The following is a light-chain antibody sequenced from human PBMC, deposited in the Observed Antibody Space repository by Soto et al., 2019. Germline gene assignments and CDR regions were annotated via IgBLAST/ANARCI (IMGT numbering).Light chain of an antibody. Sequence: QSALTQPTSVSGSPGQLITISCTGNSNDIGAYNYVSWYQQHPGKAPRLLIHGVRNRPPGISSRFSASKSGLTASLTISGLLPEDEADYFCSSFTTTRLYVFGRGTKVAVL. CDR3: SSFTTTRLYV. J-gene: IGLJ1*01. V-gene: IGLV2-14*01. CDR2: GVR. CDR1: SNDIGAYNY.